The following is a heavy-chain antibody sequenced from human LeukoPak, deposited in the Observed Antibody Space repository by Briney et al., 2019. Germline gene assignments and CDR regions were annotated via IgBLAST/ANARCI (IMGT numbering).Heavy chain of an antibody. CDR1: GGSFSGYY. V-gene: IGHV4-34*01. Sequence: SETLSLTCAVYGGSFSGYYWSWIRQPPGKGLEWIGEINHSGSTNYNPSLKSRVTISVDTSKNQFSLKLSSVTAADTAVYYCARGKKHYSSGWYRRYYFDYWGQGTLVTVSS. J-gene: IGHJ4*02. CDR2: INHSGST. D-gene: IGHD6-19*01. CDR3: ARGKKHYSSGWYRRYYFDY.